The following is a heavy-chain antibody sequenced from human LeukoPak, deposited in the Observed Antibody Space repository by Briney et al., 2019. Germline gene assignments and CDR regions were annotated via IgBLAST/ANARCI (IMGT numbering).Heavy chain of an antibody. CDR3: ARLTRGYTKVTGYFDY. CDR1: GYSISSGYY. V-gene: IGHV4-38-2*02. CDR2: IYHSGST. J-gene: IGHJ4*02. Sequence: KPSETLSLTCTVSGYSISSGYYWGWIRQPPGKGLEWIGSIYHSGSTYYNPSLKSRVTISVDTSKNQFSLKLSSVTAADTAVYYCARLTRGYTKVTGYFDYWGQGTLVTVSS. D-gene: IGHD5-18*01.